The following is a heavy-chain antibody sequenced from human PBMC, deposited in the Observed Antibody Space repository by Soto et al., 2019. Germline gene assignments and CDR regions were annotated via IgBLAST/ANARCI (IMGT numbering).Heavy chain of an antibody. CDR1: GFPFSSYV. J-gene: IGHJ4*02. CDR3: AKDSNKYSSSLRGRYFDY. D-gene: IGHD4-4*01. V-gene: IGHV3-23*01. Sequence: PWGSLRLSCAASGFPFSSYVMSWVGQAPGKGLEWVSGISGGGSNTFYADSVKGRFTISRDNSKNTLLLQMNSLGAEDTAVYYCAKDSNKYSSSLRGRYFDYWGQGIGVTVSS. CDR2: ISGGGSNT.